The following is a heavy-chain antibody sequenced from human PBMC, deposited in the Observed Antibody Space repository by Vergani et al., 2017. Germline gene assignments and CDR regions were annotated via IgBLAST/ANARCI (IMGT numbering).Heavy chain of an antibody. D-gene: IGHD6-13*01. J-gene: IGHJ4*02. CDR2: ISGSGGST. V-gene: IGHV3-23*01. CDR3: AKVNSSSAPPDY. CDR1: GFTFSIYA. Sequence: EVQLLESGGGLVQPGGSLRLSCAASGFTFSIYAMSWVRQVPGKGLEWVSAISGSGGSTYYADSVKGRFTISRDNSKNTLYLQMNSLRAGDTAVYYCAKVNSSSAPPDYWGQGTLVTVSS.